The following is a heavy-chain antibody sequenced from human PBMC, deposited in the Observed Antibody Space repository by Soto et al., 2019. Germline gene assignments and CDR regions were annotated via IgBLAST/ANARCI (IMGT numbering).Heavy chain of an antibody. Sequence: ASVKVSCKASGYSFTDYHIHWVRQAPGQGLEWMGWMNAKSGDTFSAQRLQGKFNMTWDTSLSTAYMEVGSLTSDDAAIYYCARGNPFNYAGFDVWGQGTTVTVSS. CDR1: GYSFTDYH. V-gene: IGHV1-2*02. D-gene: IGHD3-16*01. CDR3: ARGNPFNYAGFDV. CDR2: MNAKSGDT. J-gene: IGHJ6*02.